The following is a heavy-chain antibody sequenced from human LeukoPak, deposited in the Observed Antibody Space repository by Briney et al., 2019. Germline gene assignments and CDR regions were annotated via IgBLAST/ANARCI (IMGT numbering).Heavy chain of an antibody. CDR3: AADTPVPLAQIDY. CDR2: VRAKTDGGTT. V-gene: IGHV3-15*01. CDR1: AFTFTNAW. J-gene: IGHJ4*02. Sequence: GGSLRLSCAVSAFTFTNAWMKWVRQAPGEGLEWVGRVRAKTDGGTTEYVAPVKGRFSISRDDSTNTVYLQMNSLITENTAIYYCAADTPVPLAQIDYWGQGALVTVSS. D-gene: IGHD2/OR15-2a*01.